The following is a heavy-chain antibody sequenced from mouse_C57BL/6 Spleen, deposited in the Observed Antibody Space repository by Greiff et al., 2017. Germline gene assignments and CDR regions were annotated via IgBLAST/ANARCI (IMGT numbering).Heavy chain of an antibody. V-gene: IGHV1-50*01. J-gene: IGHJ4*01. CDR2: IDPSDSYT. CDR1: GYTFTSYW. D-gene: IGHD1-1*01. Sequence: VQLQQPGAELVKPGASVKLSCKASGYTFTSYWMQWVKQRPGQGLEWIGEIDPSDSYTNYNQKFKGKATLTVDTSSSTAYMQLSSLTSEDSAVYYCARATVVDFSYAMGYRGQGTSVTVSS. CDR3: ARATVVDFSYAMGY.